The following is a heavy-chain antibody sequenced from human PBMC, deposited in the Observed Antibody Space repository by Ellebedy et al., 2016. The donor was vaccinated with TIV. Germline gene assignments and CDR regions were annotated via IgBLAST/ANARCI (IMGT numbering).Heavy chain of an antibody. CDR2: IWYDGINK. Sequence: GESLKISCAASGFSFRDYGMHWVRQAPGKGLEWVAFIWYDGINKYYADSVNGRFTISRDNSKNTLYLQMNSLRVDDTAVYYCAGDPPRSGWALDCWGQGTLVTVPP. CDR3: AGDPPRSGWALDC. CDR1: GFSFRDYG. V-gene: IGHV3-33*01. D-gene: IGHD6-19*01. J-gene: IGHJ4*02.